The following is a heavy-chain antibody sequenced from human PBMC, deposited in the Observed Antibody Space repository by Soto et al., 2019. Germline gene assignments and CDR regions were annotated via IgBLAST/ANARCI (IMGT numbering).Heavy chain of an antibody. D-gene: IGHD3-3*01. V-gene: IGHV4-30-4*01. Sequence: QVQLQESGPGLVKPSQTLSLTCTVSGGSISSGDYYWSWIRQPPGKGLEWIGYIYYSGSTYYNPSRKSRVTISVDTSKNQCSLKLSSVTAADTAVYYCARANYDFWSGYSYYFDYWGQGTLVTVSS. CDR2: IYYSGST. J-gene: IGHJ4*02. CDR3: ARANYDFWSGYSYYFDY. CDR1: GGSISSGDYY.